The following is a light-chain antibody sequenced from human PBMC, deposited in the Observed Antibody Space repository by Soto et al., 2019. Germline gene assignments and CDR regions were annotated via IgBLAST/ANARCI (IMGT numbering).Light chain of an antibody. Sequence: QSALTQPASVSGSPGQSITIACTGTSSDVGAFNYVSWYQQYPGKAPKLIIYEVTNRPSGVSNRFSGSKSGNTASLTISGLMGEDEADYYCNSYASSSARVFGGGTKLTVL. J-gene: IGLJ3*02. CDR3: NSYASSSARV. CDR2: EVT. V-gene: IGLV2-14*01. CDR1: SSDVGAFNY.